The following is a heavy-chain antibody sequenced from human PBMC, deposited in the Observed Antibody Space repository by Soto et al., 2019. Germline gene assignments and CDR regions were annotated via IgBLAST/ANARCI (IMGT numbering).Heavy chain of an antibody. Sequence: QVQLQESGPGLVKPSETLSLTCTVSGGSISSYYWSWIRQPPGKGLEWIGYIYYSGSTNYNPSLPSRVTISVVTSKIQFSLKLSSVTAAATAVYYCARDYSGSGSYVWRGDNCFDPWGQGTLVTVSS. V-gene: IGHV4-59*01. CDR1: GGSISSYY. CDR3: ARDYSGSGSYVWRGDNCFDP. J-gene: IGHJ5*02. CDR2: IYYSGST. D-gene: IGHD3-10*01.